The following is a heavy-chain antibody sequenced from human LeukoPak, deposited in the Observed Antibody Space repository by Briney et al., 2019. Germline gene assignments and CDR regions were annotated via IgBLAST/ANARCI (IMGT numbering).Heavy chain of an antibody. CDR2: ISSSSSYI. CDR3: ARDRKSSGYDFRSDAFDI. D-gene: IGHD5-12*01. J-gene: IGHJ3*02. V-gene: IGHV3-21*01. CDR1: GFTFSSYS. Sequence: GGSLRLSCAASGFTFSSYSMNWVRQAPGKGLEWVSSISSSSSYIYYADPVKGRFTISRDNAKNSLYLQMHSLRAEDTAVYYCARDRKSSGYDFRSDAFDIWGQGTMVTVSS.